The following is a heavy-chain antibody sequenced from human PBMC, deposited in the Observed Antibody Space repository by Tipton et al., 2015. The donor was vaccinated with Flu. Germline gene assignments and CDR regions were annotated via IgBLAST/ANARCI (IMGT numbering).Heavy chain of an antibody. CDR1: GFTFSSHW. D-gene: IGHD1-26*01. CDR2: VNSDGSST. V-gene: IGHV3-74*01. CDR3: ARGCIVGPTCTSLQN. Sequence: SLRLSCAASGFTFSSHWMHWVRQGPGKGLMWVSHVNSDGSSTNYADSVKGRFTISRDNAKNTLYLQMNSLRAEDTAVYYCARGCIVGPTCTSLQNWGQGTLVIVSS. J-gene: IGHJ1*01.